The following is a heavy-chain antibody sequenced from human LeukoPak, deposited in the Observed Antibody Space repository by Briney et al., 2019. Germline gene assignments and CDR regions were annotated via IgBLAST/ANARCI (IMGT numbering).Heavy chain of an antibody. J-gene: IGHJ4*02. V-gene: IGHV1-18*04. Sequence: ASVKVSCKASGYTFTSNGISWVRQAPGQGLEWMGWVSTYNGNTNYVPKYQGRVTMTTDTSTSTAYMELRSLRSDDTAVYYCARDVDTATDQINDYWGQGTLVTVSS. CDR1: GYTFTSNG. CDR3: ARDVDTATDQINDY. CDR2: VSTYNGNT. D-gene: IGHD5-18*01.